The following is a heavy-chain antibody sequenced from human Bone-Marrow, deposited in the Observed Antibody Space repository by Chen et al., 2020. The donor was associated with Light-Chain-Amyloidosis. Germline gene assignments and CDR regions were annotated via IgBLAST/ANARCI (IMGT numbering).Heavy chain of an antibody. J-gene: IGHJ4*02. CDR2: IYPDDSGC. Sequence: EVQLEQSGPEVKKPGESLKISCKGSGYTFPNYWIGWVRQMPGKGLEWMGLIYPDDSGCRYSPSFEGQVTISADTSTTTAYLQWRSLKASDTAMYYCARRRDGYNVDYLGQGTLVTVSS. CDR3: ARRRDGYNVDY. CDR1: GYTFPNYW. D-gene: IGHD5-12*01. V-gene: IGHV5-51*01.